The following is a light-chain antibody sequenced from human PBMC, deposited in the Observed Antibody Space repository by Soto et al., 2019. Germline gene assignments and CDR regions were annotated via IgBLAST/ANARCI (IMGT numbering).Light chain of an antibody. Sequence: EILMTQSPASLSVSPGERATLSCRASQSVSSDLAWYQQKPGQAPRLFIYGASTRATGIPARFSGSGSGTGFTLTISSLQAEDVAVYYCQQYYSNSWTFGQGTKVDIK. V-gene: IGKV3-15*01. J-gene: IGKJ1*01. CDR3: QQYYSNSWT. CDR2: GAS. CDR1: QSVSSD.